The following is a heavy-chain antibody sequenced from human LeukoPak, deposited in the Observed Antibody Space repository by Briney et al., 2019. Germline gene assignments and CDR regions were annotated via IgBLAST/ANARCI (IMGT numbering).Heavy chain of an antibody. CDR1: GGSISSGSYY. D-gene: IGHD3-22*01. V-gene: IGHV4-61*02. CDR3: ARDRPSEYYYDSSGYLDAFDI. CDR2: IYTSGST. J-gene: IGHJ3*02. Sequence: SETLSLTCTVSGGSISSGSYYWSWLRQPAGKGLEWIGRIYTSGSTNYNPSLKSRVTISVDTSKNQFSLKLSSVTAADTAVYYCARDRPSEYYYDSSGYLDAFDIWGQGTMVTVSS.